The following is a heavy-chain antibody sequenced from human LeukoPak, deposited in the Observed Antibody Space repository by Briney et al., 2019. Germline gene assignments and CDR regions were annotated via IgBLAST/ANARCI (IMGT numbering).Heavy chain of an antibody. J-gene: IGHJ4*02. V-gene: IGHV3-23*01. D-gene: IGHD6-19*01. CDR1: GFHFSSYA. CDR3: AKRTPHGQWLYYFYY. CDR2: ISGSGGST. Sequence: GALRLSCSASGFHFSSYAMSWVRQAPGKGLEWVSAISGSGGSTYYADSVKGRFTISRDNSKNTLYLQMNSLRAEDTAVYYCAKRTPHGQWLYYFYYWGQGTLVTVSS.